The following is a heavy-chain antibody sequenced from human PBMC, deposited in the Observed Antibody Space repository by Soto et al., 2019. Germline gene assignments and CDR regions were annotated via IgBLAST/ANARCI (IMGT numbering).Heavy chain of an antibody. CDR1: GASISGDGYS. V-gene: IGHV4-31*03. CDR3: ARGPYGDPAPRLDP. J-gene: IGHJ5*02. CDR2: IYYSGST. Sequence: QVQLQESGPGLVKPSQTLSLTCTVSGASISGDGYSWSWIRQQPGKGLQWIGYIYYSGSTYYTPSLKGRLTISADMSKKQFSIELTSVTAADTAIYYCARGPYGDPAPRLDPWGQGALVTVSS. D-gene: IGHD4-17*01.